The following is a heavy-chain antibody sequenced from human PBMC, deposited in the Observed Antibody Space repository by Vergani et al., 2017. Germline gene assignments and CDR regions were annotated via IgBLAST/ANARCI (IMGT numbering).Heavy chain of an antibody. CDR3: ARGDYGILTGYRY. Sequence: QVQVVQSGAEEKKSGASVKVSCKTSGYTFSNYYMHWVRQAPGQGLEWMGIINPSGGHTNYAQKFQGRVTMTRDTSTSTVYMELSSLGSEDTAVYYCARGDYGILTGYRYWGQGTLVTVSA. J-gene: IGHJ4*02. D-gene: IGHD3-9*01. V-gene: IGHV1-46*03. CDR1: GYTFSNYY. CDR2: INPSGGHT.